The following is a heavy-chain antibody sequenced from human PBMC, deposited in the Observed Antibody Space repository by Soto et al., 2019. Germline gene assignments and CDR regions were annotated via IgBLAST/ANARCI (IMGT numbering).Heavy chain of an antibody. J-gene: IGHJ4*02. CDR1: GYSFTHYY. V-gene: IGHV1-46*01. D-gene: IGHD1-1*01. CDR3: ARGGCLSATCPGTFIEF. CDR2: ISPISDSS. Sequence: QVQLVQSGAEVKKPGASVKISCKASGYSFTHYYMHWVRQAPGQGLEWMGIISPISDSSNYSQILQGRVGMTRDTSTTTVYMELTRLRSEDTAVYYWARGGCLSATCPGTFIEFWGQGTLVAVSS.